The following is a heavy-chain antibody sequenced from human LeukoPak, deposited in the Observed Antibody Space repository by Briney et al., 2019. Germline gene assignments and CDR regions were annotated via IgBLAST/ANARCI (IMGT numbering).Heavy chain of an antibody. J-gene: IGHJ6*03. CDR2: IIPIFSTA. CDR3: ARDRGYCSSTSCYWGYMDV. CDR1: GGTFSSYA. Sequence: SVKVSCKASGGTFSSYAISWVRQAPGQGLEWMGGIIPIFSTANYAQKFQGRVTITTDESTSTAYMELSSLRSEDTAVYYCARDRGYCSSTSCYWGYMDVWGKGTTVTVSS. V-gene: IGHV1-69*05. D-gene: IGHD2-2*01.